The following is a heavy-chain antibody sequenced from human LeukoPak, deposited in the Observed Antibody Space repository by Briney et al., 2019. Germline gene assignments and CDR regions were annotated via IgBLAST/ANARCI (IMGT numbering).Heavy chain of an antibody. Sequence: GGSLRLSCVASGFTFSDHYMDWVRQAPGKGLEWVGRIKNKANSYSTEYAASVRGRFTISRDYSKNSLYLQMNSLKTEDSAVYCCARVRLGAATRYFDYWGQGTQVTVSS. CDR2: IKNKANSYST. V-gene: IGHV3-72*01. CDR1: GFTFSDHY. J-gene: IGHJ4*02. D-gene: IGHD2-21*01. CDR3: ARVRLGAATRYFDY.